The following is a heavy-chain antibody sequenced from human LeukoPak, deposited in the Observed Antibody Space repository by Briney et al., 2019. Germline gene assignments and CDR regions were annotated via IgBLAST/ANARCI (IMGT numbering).Heavy chain of an antibody. V-gene: IGHV4-4*02. Sequence: SETLSLTCAVSGGSISSSKWWSWVRQPPGKGLEWIGQIYQSGSTNYNPSLKSRVTISVDKSKNQFPLKLSSVTAADTAVYYCASCGGSCYFYGIDVWGQGTTVTVSS. CDR3: ASCGGSCYFYGIDV. CDR2: IYQSGST. J-gene: IGHJ6*02. D-gene: IGHD2-15*01. CDR1: GGSISSSKW.